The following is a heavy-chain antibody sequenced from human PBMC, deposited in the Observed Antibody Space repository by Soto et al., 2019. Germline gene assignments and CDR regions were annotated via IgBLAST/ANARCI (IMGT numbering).Heavy chain of an antibody. V-gene: IGHV1-58*01. Sequence: ASVKVSCKASGFTFTSSAVQWVRQARGQRLEWIGWIVVGSGNTNYAQKFQERVTITRDMSTSTAYMELSSLRSEDTAVYYCAKLSILSPGNIKDYWGQGTLVTVSS. CDR3: AKLSILSPGNIKDY. CDR1: GFTFTSSA. D-gene: IGHD2-15*01. CDR2: IVVGSGNT. J-gene: IGHJ4*02.